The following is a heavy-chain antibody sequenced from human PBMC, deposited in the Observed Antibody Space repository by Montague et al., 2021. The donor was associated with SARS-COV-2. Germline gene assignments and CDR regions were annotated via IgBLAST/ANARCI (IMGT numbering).Heavy chain of an antibody. V-gene: IGHV3-23*01. CDR3: AQSYDSGGYNFERDADY. CDR2: IGGTGRDI. J-gene: IGHJ4*02. D-gene: IGHD3-22*01. CDR1: GFTFSNYA. Sequence: SLRLSCAASGFTFSNYAMSWVRQAPGKGLEWITAIGGTGRDIYYADSVKGRLTTSRDNSRNALYLQMNSLRAEDTAVYYSAQSYDSGGYNFERDADYWGQGALVTVSS.